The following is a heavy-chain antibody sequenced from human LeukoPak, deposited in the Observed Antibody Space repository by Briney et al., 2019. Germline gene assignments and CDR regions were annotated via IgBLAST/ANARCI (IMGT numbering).Heavy chain of an antibody. Sequence: GASVKVSCKASGYTFTGYYMYWVRQAPGQGLEWMGWINPNSGGTDYAQTFQGRVTMTRDTSISTAYMELSRLRSDDTAVYYCARGLDKYDYWSGYFLADWGQGTLVTVSS. V-gene: IGHV1-2*02. J-gene: IGHJ4*02. CDR1: GYTFTGYY. D-gene: IGHD3-3*01. CDR2: INPNSGGT. CDR3: ARGLDKYDYWSGYFLAD.